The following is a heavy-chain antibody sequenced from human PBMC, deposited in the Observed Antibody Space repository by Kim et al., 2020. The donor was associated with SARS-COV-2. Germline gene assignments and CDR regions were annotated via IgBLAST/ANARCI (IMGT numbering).Heavy chain of an antibody. V-gene: IGHV1-46*01. CDR3: ARARGAVTHGDY. CDR2: INPSGGST. CDR1: GYTFTSYY. J-gene: IGHJ4*02. Sequence: ASVKVSCKASGYTFTSYYMHWVRQAPGQGLEWMGIINPSGGSTSYAQKFQGRVTMTRDTSTSTVYMELSSLRSEDTAVYYCARARGAVTHGDYWGQGTLVTISS. D-gene: IGHD4-17*01.